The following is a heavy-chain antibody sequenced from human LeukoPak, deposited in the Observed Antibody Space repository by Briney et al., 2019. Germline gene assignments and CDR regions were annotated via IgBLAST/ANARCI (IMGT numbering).Heavy chain of an antibody. CDR3: ARALGGWRYFDY. Sequence: ASVKVSCKASGYTFTGYYLHWVRQAPGQGLEWMGWINPNSGGTNFAQKFQGRVTMTRDTSISTAYMELSRLRSDDTAVYYCARALGGWRYFDYWGQGTLVTVSS. D-gene: IGHD6-19*01. CDR2: INPNSGGT. J-gene: IGHJ4*02. V-gene: IGHV1-2*02. CDR1: GYTFTGYY.